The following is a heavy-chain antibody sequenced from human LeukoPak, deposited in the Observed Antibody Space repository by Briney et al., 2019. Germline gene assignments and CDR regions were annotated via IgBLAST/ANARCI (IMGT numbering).Heavy chain of an antibody. D-gene: IGHD3-3*01. Sequence: LGGSLRLSCAASGFTFSSYGMHWVRQAPGKGLEWVAVISYDGSNKYYADSVKGRFTISRDNSKNTLYLQMNSLRAEDTAVYYCAREAHYDFWSGYYGGWFDPWGQGTLVTVSS. CDR2: ISYDGSNK. J-gene: IGHJ5*02. CDR1: GFTFSSYG. CDR3: AREAHYDFWSGYYGGWFDP. V-gene: IGHV3-30*03.